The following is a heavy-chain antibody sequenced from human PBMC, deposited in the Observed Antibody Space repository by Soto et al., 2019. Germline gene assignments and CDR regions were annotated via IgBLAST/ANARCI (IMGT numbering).Heavy chain of an antibody. CDR1: GFTFSSYG. Sequence: SCAASGFTFSSYGMHWVRQAPGKGLEWVAVISYDGSNKYYADSVKGRFTISRDNSKNTLYLQMNSLRAEDTAVYYCAKERHSNYAFDYWGQGTLVTVSS. CDR2: ISYDGSNK. CDR3: AKERHSNYAFDY. V-gene: IGHV3-30*18. J-gene: IGHJ4*02. D-gene: IGHD4-4*01.